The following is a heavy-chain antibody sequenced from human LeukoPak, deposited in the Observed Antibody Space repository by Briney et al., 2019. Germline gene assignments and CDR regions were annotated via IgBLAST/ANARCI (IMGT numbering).Heavy chain of an antibody. V-gene: IGHV1-46*01. Sequence: ASVKVSCTASGYTFTSYGISWVRQAPGQGLEWMAIINPSGGSTSYAQKFQGRVTMTRDTSTSTVYMELSSLRSEDTAVYYCARVYDSRAYGMDVWGQGTTVTVSS. D-gene: IGHD3-22*01. CDR1: GYTFTSYG. J-gene: IGHJ6*02. CDR2: INPSGGST. CDR3: ARVYDSRAYGMDV.